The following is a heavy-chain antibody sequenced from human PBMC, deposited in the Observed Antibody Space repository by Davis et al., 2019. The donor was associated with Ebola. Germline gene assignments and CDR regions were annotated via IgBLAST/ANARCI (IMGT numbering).Heavy chain of an antibody. Sequence: GSLRLSCTVSGGSISSYYWSWIRQPPGKGLEWIGYIYYSGSTNYNPSLKSRVTISVDTSKNQFSLKLSSVTAADTAVYYWARGWDYYGMDVWGQGTTVTVSS. V-gene: IGHV4-59*01. J-gene: IGHJ6*02. D-gene: IGHD3-16*01. CDR3: ARGWDYYGMDV. CDR1: GGSISSYY. CDR2: IYYSGST.